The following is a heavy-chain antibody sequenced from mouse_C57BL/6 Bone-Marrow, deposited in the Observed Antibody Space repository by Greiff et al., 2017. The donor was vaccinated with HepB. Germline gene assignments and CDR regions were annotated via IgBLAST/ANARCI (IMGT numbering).Heavy chain of an antibody. V-gene: IGHV1-64*01. D-gene: IGHD1-1*01. CDR2: IHPNSGST. CDR3: AKEGITTVAYYYAMDY. Sequence: VQLQQSGAELVKPGASVKLSCKASGYTFTSYWMHWVKQRPGQGLEWIGMIHPNSGSTNYNEKFKSKATLTVDKSSSTAYMQLSSLTSEDSAVYYCAKEGITTVAYYYAMDYWGQGTSVTVSS. CDR1: GYTFTSYW. J-gene: IGHJ4*01.